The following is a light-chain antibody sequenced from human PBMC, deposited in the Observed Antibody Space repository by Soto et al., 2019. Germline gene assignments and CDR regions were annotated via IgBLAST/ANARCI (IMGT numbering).Light chain of an antibody. Sequence: QSVLTQPASVSASPGRSISISCTGTSNDVGAFDYVSWYQQHPGKAPKLIIFEVFNRPSGVSTRFSGSKSGSTASLTISGLQAEDEADYFCSSYTTNNAHVFGGGTNLTVL. CDR3: SSYTTNNAHV. V-gene: IGLV2-14*01. J-gene: IGLJ2*01. CDR1: SNDVGAFDY. CDR2: EVF.